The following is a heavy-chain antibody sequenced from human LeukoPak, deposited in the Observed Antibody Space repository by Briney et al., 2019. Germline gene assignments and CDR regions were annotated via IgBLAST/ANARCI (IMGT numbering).Heavy chain of an antibody. CDR3: ARSFGGRYYFDY. Sequence: GGSLRLSCAASGFTVSSNYMSWVRQAPGKGLEWVSVIYTGGSTYYADSVKGRFTISRDNSKNTLYPQMNSLRAEDTAVYYCARSFGGRYYFDYWGQGTLVTVSS. CDR1: GFTVSSNY. V-gene: IGHV3-53*01. J-gene: IGHJ4*02. CDR2: IYTGGST. D-gene: IGHD3-16*01.